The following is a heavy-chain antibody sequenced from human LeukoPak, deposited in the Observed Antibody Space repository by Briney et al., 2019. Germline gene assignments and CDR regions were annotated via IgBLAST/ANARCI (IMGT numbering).Heavy chain of an antibody. CDR2: IYXSGPT. CDR3: ARDTAGDDSSGYYPPKFDY. J-gene: IGHJ4*02. Sequence: QXPGKGRXXXGYIYXSGPTYYNRSLKSRVTKSVDTAKKQVSLNLSSVTAADTAVYYCARDTAGDDSSGYYPPKFDYWGQGTLVTVSS. D-gene: IGHD3-22*01. V-gene: IGHV4-31*02.